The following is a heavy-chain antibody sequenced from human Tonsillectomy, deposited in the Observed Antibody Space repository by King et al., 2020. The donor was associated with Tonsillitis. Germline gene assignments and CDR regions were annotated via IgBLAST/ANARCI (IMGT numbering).Heavy chain of an antibody. V-gene: IGHV4-34*01. Sequence: VQLQQWGAGLLKPSETLSLTCAVYVGSFSGYYWSWIRQPPGKGLEWIGEINHSGSPSYNPSLKSRVTISVDTSKNQFSLRLSSVTAADTAVYYCAGGRGLVATGVDYWGQGTLVTVSS. D-gene: IGHD5-12*01. CDR3: AGGRGLVATGVDY. CDR2: INHSGSP. CDR1: VGSFSGYY. J-gene: IGHJ4*02.